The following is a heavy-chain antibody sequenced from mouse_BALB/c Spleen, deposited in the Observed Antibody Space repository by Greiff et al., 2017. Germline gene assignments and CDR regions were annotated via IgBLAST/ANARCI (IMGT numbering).Heavy chain of an antibody. Sequence: EVQGVESGGDLVKPGGSLKLSCAASGFTFSSYGMSWVRQTPDKRLEWVATISSGGSYTYYPDSVKGRFTISRDNAKNTLYLQMSSLKSEDTAMYYCARQGYGNSYAYWGQGTLGTVSA. D-gene: IGHD2-1*01. CDR2: ISSGGSYT. V-gene: IGHV5-6*01. CDR3: ARQGYGNSYAY. J-gene: IGHJ3*01. CDR1: GFTFSSYG.